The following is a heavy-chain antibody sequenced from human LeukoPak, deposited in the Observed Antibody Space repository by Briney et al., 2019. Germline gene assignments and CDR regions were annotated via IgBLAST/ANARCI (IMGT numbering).Heavy chain of an antibody. Sequence: ASVKVSCKASGYTFTGYYMHWVRQAPGQGLEWMGWINPNSGGTNYAQKFQGRVTMTRDTSISTAYMELSRLRSDDTAVYYCARVTSLIAVAPGLWGQGTLVTVSS. CDR3: ARVTSLIAVAPGL. CDR2: INPNSGGT. D-gene: IGHD6-19*01. J-gene: IGHJ4*02. CDR1: GYTFTGYY. V-gene: IGHV1-2*02.